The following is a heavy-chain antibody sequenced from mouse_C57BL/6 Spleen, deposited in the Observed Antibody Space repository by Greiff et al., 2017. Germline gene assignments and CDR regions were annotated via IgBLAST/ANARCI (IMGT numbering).Heavy chain of an antibody. J-gene: IGHJ3*01. Sequence: VKVVESGPGLVQPSQSLSITCTVSGFSLTSYGVHWVRQSPGKGLEWLGVLWRGGSTDYNAAFISRLSISKDNSKSQVFFKMNSLQADDTAIYYCARNSHDYDWFAYGGQGTLVTVSA. D-gene: IGHD2-4*01. CDR3: ARNSHDYDWFAY. V-gene: IGHV2-2*01. CDR1: GFSLTSYG. CDR2: LWRGGST.